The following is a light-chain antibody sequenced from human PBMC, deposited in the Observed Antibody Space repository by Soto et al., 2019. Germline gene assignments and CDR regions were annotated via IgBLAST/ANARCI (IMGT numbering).Light chain of an antibody. CDR2: DVS. CDR1: SSDIGAYNY. Sequence: ALTQPASVSGSPGQSITISCTGTSSDIGAYNYVSWYQQHPGKAPKLMICDVSNRPSGVSNRFSGSKSGNTASLTISGLQAEDEADYYCGSYTSSSTDVFGTGTKLTVL. V-gene: IGLV2-14*01. J-gene: IGLJ1*01. CDR3: GSYTSSSTDV.